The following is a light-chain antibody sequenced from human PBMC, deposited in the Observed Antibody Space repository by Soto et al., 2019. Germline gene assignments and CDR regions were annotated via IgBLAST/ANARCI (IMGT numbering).Light chain of an antibody. CDR3: MQGSHWPWT. CDR2: KVS. Sequence: VVLTQSPLSQPVTLGQPASISCRSGQSLLHSDGNTYLSWFQQRPGHSPRRLIYKVSDRGAGVPDRFSGSGSGTDFTLKISRVEAEDIGVYYCMQGSHWPWTFGQGTKMEIK. V-gene: IGKV2-30*02. J-gene: IGKJ1*01. CDR1: QSLLHSDGNTY.